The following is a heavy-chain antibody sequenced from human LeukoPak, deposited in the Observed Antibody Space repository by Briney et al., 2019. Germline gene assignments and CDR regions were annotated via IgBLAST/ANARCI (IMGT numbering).Heavy chain of an antibody. CDR1: GFTFDDYA. Sequence: GGSLRLSCAASGFTFDDYAMHWVRQAPGKGLEWVSLISGDGGSTYYADSVKGRFTISRDNGKNSLYLQMNSLRTEDTALYYCAKDMNYYDSSGYYYGYFQHWGQGTLVTVSS. J-gene: IGHJ1*01. CDR3: AKDMNYYDSSGYYYGYFQH. D-gene: IGHD3-22*01. CDR2: ISGDGGST. V-gene: IGHV3-43*02.